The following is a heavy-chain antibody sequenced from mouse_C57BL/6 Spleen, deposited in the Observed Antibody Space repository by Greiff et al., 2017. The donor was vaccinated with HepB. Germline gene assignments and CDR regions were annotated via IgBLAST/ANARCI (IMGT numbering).Heavy chain of an antibody. Sequence: VQLKESGGGLVKPGGSLKLSCAASGFTFSDYGMHWVRQAPEKGLEWVAYISSGSSTIYYADTVKGRFTISRDNAKNTLFLQMTSLRSEDTAMYYCARGADYYGSSYWYFDVWGTRTTVTVSS. J-gene: IGHJ1*03. CDR1: GFTFSDYG. D-gene: IGHD1-1*01. CDR3: ARGADYYGSSYWYFDV. CDR2: ISSGSSTI. V-gene: IGHV5-17*01.